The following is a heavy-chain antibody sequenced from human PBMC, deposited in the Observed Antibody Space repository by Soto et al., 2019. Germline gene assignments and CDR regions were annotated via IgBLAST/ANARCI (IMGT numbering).Heavy chain of an antibody. D-gene: IGHD1-26*01. CDR1: GFSLSTNGVG. V-gene: IGHV2-5*01. CDR3: AREGAIVPRFFDP. CDR2: IYWNDDK. Sequence: QITLKESGPTLVKPTQTLTLICTFSGFSLSTNGVGVCWIRQPPGKALEWLALIYWNDDKRYSPSLKSRLTITKDPSKIPVILTMTKLDTVDSATYYCAREGAIVPRFFDPWGQGTVVTVSS. J-gene: IGHJ5*02.